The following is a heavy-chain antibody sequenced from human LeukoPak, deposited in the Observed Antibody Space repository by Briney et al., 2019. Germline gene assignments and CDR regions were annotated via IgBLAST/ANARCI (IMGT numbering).Heavy chain of an antibody. Sequence: SETLSLTCTVSGGSISSYYWSWIRQPPGKGLEWIGYIYYSGCTNYNPSLKSRVTISVDTSKNQFSLKLSSVTAADTAVYYCARLYGGNPSGAFDIWGQGTMVTVSS. CDR3: ARLYGGNPSGAFDI. CDR2: IYYSGCT. D-gene: IGHD4-23*01. J-gene: IGHJ3*02. V-gene: IGHV4-59*08. CDR1: GGSISSYY.